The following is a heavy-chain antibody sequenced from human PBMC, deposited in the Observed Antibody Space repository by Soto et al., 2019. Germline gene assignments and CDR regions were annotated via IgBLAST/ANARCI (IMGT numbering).Heavy chain of an antibody. CDR1: GFTFSSYS. CDR3: ARVGTGYSSSWYGAEYFQH. V-gene: IGHV3-21*01. J-gene: IGHJ1*01. Sequence: EVQLVESGGGLVKPGGSLRLSCAASGFTFSSYSMNWVRQAPGKGLEWVSSISSSSSYIYYADSVKGRFTISRDNAKNSLYLQMNSLRAEDTAVYYCARVGTGYSSSWYGAEYFQHWGQGTLVTVSS. D-gene: IGHD6-13*01. CDR2: ISSSSSYI.